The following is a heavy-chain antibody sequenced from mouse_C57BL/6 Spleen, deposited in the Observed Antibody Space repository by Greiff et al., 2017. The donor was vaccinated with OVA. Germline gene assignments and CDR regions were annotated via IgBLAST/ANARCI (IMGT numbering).Heavy chain of an antibody. V-gene: IGHV10-3*01. CDR1: GFTFNTYA. Sequence: EVQLVESGGGLVQPKGSLKLSCAASGFTFNTYAMHWVRQAPGKGLEWVARIRSNSSNFASSYAVSVQVSFTISRADSQSILYLQMNNLKTEDTEMNSMVRGRTQGYFDYWGQGTTLTVSS. CDR3: VRGRTQGYFDY. CDR2: IRSNSSNFAS. J-gene: IGHJ2*01.